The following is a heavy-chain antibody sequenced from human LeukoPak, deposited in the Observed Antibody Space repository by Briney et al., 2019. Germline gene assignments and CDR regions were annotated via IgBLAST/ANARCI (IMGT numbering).Heavy chain of an antibody. CDR3: ARQNVGIDY. Sequence: SETLSLTCTVSGGSINNYYWSWIRQPPGKGLEWIGYIYYSGSTSYIPSFKSRITISVDTSKNQFSLSLTSVTAADTAVYYCARQNVGIDYWGQGTLVTVSS. J-gene: IGHJ4*02. D-gene: IGHD1-1*01. V-gene: IGHV4-59*08. CDR1: GGSINNYY. CDR2: IYYSGST.